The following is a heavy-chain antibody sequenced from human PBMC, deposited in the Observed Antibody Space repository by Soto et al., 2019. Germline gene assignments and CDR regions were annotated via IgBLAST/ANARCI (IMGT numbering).Heavy chain of an antibody. J-gene: IGHJ6*02. CDR2: ISGSGGST. CDR1: GFTFSSYA. D-gene: IGHD3-10*01. Sequence: GGSLRLSCAASGFTFSSYAMSWVRQAPGKGLEWVSAISGSGGSTYYADSVKGRFTISRDNSKNTLYLQMNSLRAEDTAVYYCAKLCDRFGELRPYYCGIDVWDQGTTVTVSS. CDR3: AKLCDRFGELRPYYCGIDV. V-gene: IGHV3-23*01.